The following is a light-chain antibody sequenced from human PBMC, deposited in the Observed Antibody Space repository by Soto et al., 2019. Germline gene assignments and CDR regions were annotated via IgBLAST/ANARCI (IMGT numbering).Light chain of an antibody. CDR2: KAS. V-gene: IGKV1-5*03. Sequence: DIQMTESPSTLSGSVGDRVTITCRASQTISSWLAWYQQKPGKAPKLLIYKASTLKSGVPSRFSGSGSGTEFILTITNLQPDDFATYYCQQYDSFSGTFGQGTKVDIK. J-gene: IGKJ1*01. CDR1: QTISSW. CDR3: QQYDSFSGT.